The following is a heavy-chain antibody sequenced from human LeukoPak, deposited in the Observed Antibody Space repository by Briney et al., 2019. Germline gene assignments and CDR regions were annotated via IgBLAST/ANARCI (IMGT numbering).Heavy chain of an antibody. D-gene: IGHD2-2*01. Sequence: ASVKVSCKASGYTFTSYGISWVRQAPGQGLEWMGWISAYNGNTNYAQELQGRVTMTTDTSTSTAYMELRSLRSDDTAVYYRARDGISDIVVVPAAIYYYYMDVWGKGTTVTVSS. V-gene: IGHV1-18*01. CDR3: ARDGISDIVVVPAAIYYYYMDV. J-gene: IGHJ6*03. CDR1: GYTFTSYG. CDR2: ISAYNGNT.